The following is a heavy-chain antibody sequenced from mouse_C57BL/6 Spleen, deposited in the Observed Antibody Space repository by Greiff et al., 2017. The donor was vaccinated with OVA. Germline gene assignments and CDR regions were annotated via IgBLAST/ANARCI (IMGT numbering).Heavy chain of an antibody. J-gene: IGHJ3*01. CDR2: IRSKSNNYAT. CDR3: VRHADDYDAWFAY. Sequence: EVQVVESGGGLVQPKGSLKLSCAASGFSFNTYAMNWVRQAPGKGLEWVARIRSKSNNYATYYADSVKDRFTISRDDSESMLYLQMNNLKTEDTAMYYCVRHADDYDAWFAYWGQGTLVTVSA. V-gene: IGHV10-1*01. CDR1: GFSFNTYA. D-gene: IGHD2-4*01.